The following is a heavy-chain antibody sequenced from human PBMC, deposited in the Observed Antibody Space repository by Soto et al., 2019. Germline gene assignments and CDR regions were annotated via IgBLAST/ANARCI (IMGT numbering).Heavy chain of an antibody. CDR2: ISSSGSTI. Sequence: GGSLRLACAASGFTFSSYEMNWVRQAPGKGLEWVSYISSSGSTIYYADSVKGRFTISRDNAKNSLYLQMNSLRAEDTAVYYCARRSGVTATFYYYYYGMDVWGQGTTVTVSS. CDR3: ARRSGVTATFYYYYYGMDV. J-gene: IGHJ6*02. V-gene: IGHV3-48*03. CDR1: GFTFSSYE. D-gene: IGHD2-21*02.